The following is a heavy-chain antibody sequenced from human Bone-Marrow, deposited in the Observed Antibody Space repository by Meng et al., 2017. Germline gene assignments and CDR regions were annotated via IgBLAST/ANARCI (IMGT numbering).Heavy chain of an antibody. J-gene: IGHJ4*02. Sequence: QGQLQQGGAGLLKPSETLSLTCAVYGGSFSGCYWSWIRQPPGKGLEWIGEINHSGSTNYNPSLKGRVTISVDTSKNQFSLKLSSVTAADTAVYYCARGRKSTAGWIQLWKLAYWGQGTLVTVSS. V-gene: IGHV4-34*01. CDR2: INHSGST. CDR1: GGSFSGCY. CDR3: ARGRKSTAGWIQLWKLAY. D-gene: IGHD5-18*01.